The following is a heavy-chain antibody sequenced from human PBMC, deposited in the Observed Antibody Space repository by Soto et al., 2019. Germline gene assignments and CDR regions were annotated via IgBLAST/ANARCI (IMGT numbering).Heavy chain of an antibody. CDR3: ARVKKVFWSGSWFDP. V-gene: IGHV1-18*04. CDR2: ISAYNGNT. D-gene: IGHD3-3*01. CDR1: GYTFTSYC. J-gene: IGHJ5*02. Sequence: ASVNVSCKSSGYTFTSYCISWVRQVPGQGLEWMGWISAYNGNTNYAQKLQGRVTMTTDTSTSTAYMELRSLRSDDTAVYYCARVKKVFWSGSWFDPWGQGTLVTVSS.